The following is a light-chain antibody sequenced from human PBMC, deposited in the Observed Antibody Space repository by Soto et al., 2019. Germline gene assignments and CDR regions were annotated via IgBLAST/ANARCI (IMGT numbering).Light chain of an antibody. CDR2: KLS. V-gene: IGKV2-30*02. Sequence: EAVMTQSPLSLPVTLGQPAAISCRSSPSLVHDDGNTYLNSIHQRPGQSPRRLIYKLSNRDTGVTDRFRGSESGNNVTLTISRVETEDVWVYYYCIQATRCPYTFGQGTKMEI. CDR1: PSLVHDDGNTY. J-gene: IGKJ2*01. CDR3: IQATRCPYT.